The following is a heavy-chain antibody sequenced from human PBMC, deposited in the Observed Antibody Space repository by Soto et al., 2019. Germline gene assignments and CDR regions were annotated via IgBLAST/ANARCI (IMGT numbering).Heavy chain of an antibody. D-gene: IGHD6-13*01. CDR2: INPYFGTA. J-gene: IGHJ3*02. CDR3: ARVLPGPGYSSSWHAFDI. CDR1: GYTFISHG. V-gene: IGHV1-69*13. Sequence: GASVKVSCKASGYTFISHGISWVRQAPGQGLEWMGWINPYFGTANYAQKFQGRVTITADESTSTAYMELSSLRSEDTAVYYCARVLPGPGYSSSWHAFDIWGQGTMVTVSS.